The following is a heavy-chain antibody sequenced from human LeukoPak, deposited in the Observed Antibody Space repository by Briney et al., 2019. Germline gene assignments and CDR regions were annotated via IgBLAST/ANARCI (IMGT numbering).Heavy chain of an antibody. CDR2: TYYSGST. V-gene: IGHV4-59*12. CDR1: GGSISSYY. CDR3: ARLQYCSGTSCYWFDP. D-gene: IGHD2-2*01. J-gene: IGHJ5*02. Sequence: SEALSLTCTVSGGSISSYYWSWIRQPPGKGLEWIGYTYYSGSTNYNPSLKSRVTISVDTSKNQFSLRLSSVTAADTAVYYCARLQYCSGTSCYWFDPWGQGTLVTVSS.